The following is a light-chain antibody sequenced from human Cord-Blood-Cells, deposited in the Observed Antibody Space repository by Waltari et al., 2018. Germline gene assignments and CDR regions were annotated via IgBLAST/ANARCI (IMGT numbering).Light chain of an antibody. V-gene: IGLV1-36*01. CDR2: YDD. CDR3: AAWDDSLNGPV. J-gene: IGLJ2*01. CDR1: SSNIGNNA. Sequence: QSVLTQPPSVSAAPRQRVTISCSGSSSNIGNNAVTWYQQLPGKAPKLLIYYDDLLPSGVSDRFSGSKSGTSASLAISGLQSEDEADYYCAAWDDSLNGPVFGGGTKLTVL.